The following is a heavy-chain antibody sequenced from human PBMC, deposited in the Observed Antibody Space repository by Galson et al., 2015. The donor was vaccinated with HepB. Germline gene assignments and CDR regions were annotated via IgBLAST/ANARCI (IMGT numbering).Heavy chain of an antibody. V-gene: IGHV1-69*10. CDR2: IIPILGIA. CDR3: ARAPGRVGANTP. CDR1: GGTFSSYA. D-gene: IGHD1-26*01. Sequence: SVKVSCKASGGTFSSYAISWVRQAPGQGLEWMGGIIPILGIANYAQKFQGRVTITADKSTSTAYMELSSLRSEDTAVYYCARAPGRVGANTPWGQGTLVTVSS. J-gene: IGHJ5*02.